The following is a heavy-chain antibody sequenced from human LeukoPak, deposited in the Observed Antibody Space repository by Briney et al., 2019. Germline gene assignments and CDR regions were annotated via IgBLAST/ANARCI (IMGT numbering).Heavy chain of an antibody. J-gene: IGHJ5*02. CDR3: ARAVTGLVDVDSWSGYSEWFDP. D-gene: IGHD3-3*01. CDR2: IASSGGAL. Sequence: GGSLRLSCAASGFRFSDYYMTWIRQAPGKGLEWVSYIASSGGALYYADSVKGRFTISRDNAKNSLFLQMNSLGVEDAAIYYCARAVTGLVDVDSWSGYSEWFDPWGQGTLVTVSS. CDR1: GFRFSDYY. V-gene: IGHV3-11*04.